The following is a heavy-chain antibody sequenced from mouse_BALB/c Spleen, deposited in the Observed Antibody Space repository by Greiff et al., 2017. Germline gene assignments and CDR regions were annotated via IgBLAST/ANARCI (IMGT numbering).Heavy chain of an antibody. V-gene: IGHV4-2*02. J-gene: IGHJ2*01. Sequence: EVMLVESGGGLVQPGGSLNLSCAASGFDFSRYWMSWARQAPGKGQEWIGEINPGSSTINYTPSLKDKFIISRDNAKNTLYLQMSKVRSEDTALYYCARGGYDGYGFDYWGQGTTLTVSS. CDR3: ARGGYDGYGFDY. D-gene: IGHD2-3*01. CDR1: GFDFSRYW. CDR2: INPGSSTI.